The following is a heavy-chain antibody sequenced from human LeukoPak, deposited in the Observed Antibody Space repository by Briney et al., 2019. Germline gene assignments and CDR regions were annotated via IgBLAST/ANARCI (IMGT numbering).Heavy chain of an antibody. Sequence: SETLSLTCAVSGGSISSYYWHWIRQPAGKGLEWIGHVYYSGRTNYNPSLKSRGTISVDTSKNQFSLRLISVTAADTAVYYCARGSIAVGFDYWGQGTLVAVS. J-gene: IGHJ4*02. CDR1: GGSISSYY. CDR3: ARGSIAVGFDY. D-gene: IGHD6-19*01. CDR2: VYYSGRT. V-gene: IGHV4-59*01.